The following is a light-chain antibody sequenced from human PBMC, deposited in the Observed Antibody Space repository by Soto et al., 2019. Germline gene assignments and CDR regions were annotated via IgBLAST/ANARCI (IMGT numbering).Light chain of an antibody. Sequence: SYELTQPPSVSVAPGQTARIICGGNNIEIKSVHWYQQKPGQAPVLVVYDDGDRTTGIPERFSASKSGNTATLTTSRVEAGAEADYYCQVWDTTNPVIFGGGTQLTVL. J-gene: IGLJ2*01. V-gene: IGLV3-21*02. CDR3: QVWDTTNPVI. CDR2: DDG. CDR1: NIEIKS.